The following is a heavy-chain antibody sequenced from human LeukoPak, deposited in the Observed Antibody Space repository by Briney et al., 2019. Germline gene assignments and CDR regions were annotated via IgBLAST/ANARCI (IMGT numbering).Heavy chain of an antibody. CDR1: GYTFTSYY. CDR3: ARQWELPRGPHFDY. Sequence: ASEKVTCKASGYTFTSYYMHWVRQAPGQGLEWMGIINPSGGSTSHAQQFQGRVTMTRDTSTSTVYMEMSSLRSEDTAVYYCARQWELPRGPHFDYWGQGTLVTVSS. J-gene: IGHJ4*02. V-gene: IGHV1-46*03. CDR2: INPSGGST. D-gene: IGHD1-26*01.